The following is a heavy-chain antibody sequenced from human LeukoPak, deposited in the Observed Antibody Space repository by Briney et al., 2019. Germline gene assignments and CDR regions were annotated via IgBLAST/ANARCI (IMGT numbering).Heavy chain of an antibody. V-gene: IGHV4-34*01. J-gene: IGHJ4*02. CDR2: INHSGST. CDR3: ARGPTPKLLWFGELLRYFDY. CDR1: GGSFSGYH. D-gene: IGHD3-10*01. Sequence: SETLSLTCAVYGGSFSGYHWSWIRQPPGKGLEWIGEINHSGSTNYNPSLKSRVTISVDTSKNQFSLKLSSVTAADTAVYYCARGPTPKLLWFGELLRYFDYWGQGTLVTVSS.